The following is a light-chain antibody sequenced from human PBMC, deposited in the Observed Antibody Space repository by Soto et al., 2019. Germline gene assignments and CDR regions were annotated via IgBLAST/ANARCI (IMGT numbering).Light chain of an antibody. Sequence: DIQLTQSPSFLSASVGDRVTITCRASPVISRDLAWYQQKPGKAPKLLIYAASTLQSGVPSRFSGSGSGTEFTLTISSLQPEDFATYYCQQLNSYPRTFGQGTKVEIK. J-gene: IGKJ1*01. CDR3: QQLNSYPRT. V-gene: IGKV1-9*01. CDR2: AAS. CDR1: PVISRD.